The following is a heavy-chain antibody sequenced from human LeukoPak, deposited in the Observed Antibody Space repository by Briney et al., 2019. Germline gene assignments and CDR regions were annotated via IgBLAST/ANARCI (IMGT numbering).Heavy chain of an antibody. J-gene: IGHJ4*02. CDR1: GGSFSGYY. Sequence: SETLSLTCAVYGGSFSGYYWSWIRQPPGKGLEWIGEINHSGSTNYNPSLKSRVTISVDTSKNQFSLKLSSVTAADTAVYYCARGGYDLLTGYFDYWGQGTLVTVSS. D-gene: IGHD3-9*01. CDR3: ARGGYDLLTGYFDY. CDR2: INHSGST. V-gene: IGHV4-34*01.